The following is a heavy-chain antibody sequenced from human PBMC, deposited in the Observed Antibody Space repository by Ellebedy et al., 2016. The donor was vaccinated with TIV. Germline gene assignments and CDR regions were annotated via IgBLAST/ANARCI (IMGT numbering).Heavy chain of an antibody. CDR2: TSVGGSGT. J-gene: IGHJ4*02. Sequence: GESLKISCAASGLTFSNYAMSWVRQAPGKGLEWVSATSVGGSGTYYADSVKGRFTISRDNSKNTVFLQMNRLRVEDTAVYYCATRSSRVVYDYWGQGTLVTVSS. D-gene: IGHD2-2*01. CDR3: ATRSSRVVYDY. CDR1: GLTFSNYA. V-gene: IGHV3-23*01.